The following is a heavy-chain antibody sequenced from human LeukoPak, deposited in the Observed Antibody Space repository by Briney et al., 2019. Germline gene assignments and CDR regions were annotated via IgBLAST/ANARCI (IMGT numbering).Heavy chain of an antibody. CDR2: ISYDGSNK. V-gene: IGHV3-30*04. Sequence: PGGPLRLSCAASGFTFSSYAMHWVRQAPGKGLEWVAVISYDGSNKYYADSVKGRFTISRDNSKNTLYLQMNSLRAEDTAVYYCASGATVTLIRRAFDIWGQGTMVTVSS. D-gene: IGHD4-17*01. CDR3: ASGATVTLIRRAFDI. J-gene: IGHJ3*02. CDR1: GFTFSSYA.